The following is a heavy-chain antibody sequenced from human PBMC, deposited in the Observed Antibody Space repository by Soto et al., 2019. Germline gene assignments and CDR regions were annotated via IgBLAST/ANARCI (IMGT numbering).Heavy chain of an antibody. CDR3: ARGEVTMGRGVPGDM. V-gene: IGHV1-8*01. CDR2: MNPNSGNT. Sequence: QVQLVQSGAEVKKPGASVKVSCKASGYTFTSYDINWVRQATGQGLEWMGWMNPNSGNTGYAQKFQGRVTMTRDTSISTAYMEVSRLRSEDTGVYYCARGEVTMGRGVPGDMWGQGTLVTVSS. J-gene: IGHJ4*02. CDR1: GYTFTSYD. D-gene: IGHD3-10*01.